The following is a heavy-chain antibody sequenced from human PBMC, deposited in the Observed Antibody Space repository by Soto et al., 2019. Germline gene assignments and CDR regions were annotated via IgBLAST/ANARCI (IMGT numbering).Heavy chain of an antibody. J-gene: IGHJ4*02. CDR2: IHHSGST. Sequence: TSETLSLTCTVSGDSIGSSSYYWNWIRQHPGKGLEWIGYIHHSGSTYYNPSLKSRLAISVDTSKNQFSLKVSSVTAADTAVYYCARGSMATLYFDYWGQGALVTVSS. CDR3: ARGSMATLYFDY. CDR1: GDSIGSSSYY. D-gene: IGHD3-10*01. V-gene: IGHV4-31*03.